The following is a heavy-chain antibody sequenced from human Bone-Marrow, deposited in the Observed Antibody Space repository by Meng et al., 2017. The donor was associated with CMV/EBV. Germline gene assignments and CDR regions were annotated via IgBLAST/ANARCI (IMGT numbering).Heavy chain of an antibody. CDR2: IIPILGIA. V-gene: IGHV1-69*04. CDR3: ARDTLADIVVVPAALYYYGMDV. D-gene: IGHD2-2*01. J-gene: IGHJ6*02. Sequence: KVSCKASGGTFSSYTISWVRQAPGQGLEWMGRIIPILGIANYAQKFQGRVTITADKSTSTAYMELSSLRSEDTAVYYCARDTLADIVVVPAALYYYGMDVWGQGTTVTVSS. CDR1: GGTFSSYT.